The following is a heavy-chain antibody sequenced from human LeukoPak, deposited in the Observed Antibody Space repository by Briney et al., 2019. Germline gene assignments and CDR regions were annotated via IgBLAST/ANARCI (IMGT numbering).Heavy chain of an antibody. CDR2: IKQDGSEK. CDR3: ARDLLYGDYVGAYLDY. Sequence: GGSLRLSCTTSGFTFSSYWMSWVRQAQGKGLEWVANIKQDGSEKHYVDSVRGRFTISRDNTKNSLFLQLNSLRAEDTAVYYCARDLLYGDYVGAYLDYWGQGVLVTVSS. CDR1: GFTFSSYW. D-gene: IGHD4-17*01. J-gene: IGHJ4*02. V-gene: IGHV3-7*01.